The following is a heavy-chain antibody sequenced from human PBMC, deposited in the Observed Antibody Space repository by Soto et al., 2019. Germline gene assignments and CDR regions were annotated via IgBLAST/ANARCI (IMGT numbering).Heavy chain of an antibody. CDR2: ISYHGSGK. J-gene: IGHJ1*01. D-gene: IGHD3-10*01. CDR3: AKDLRGHRDGHNFGEHVQQ. V-gene: IGHV3-30*18. Sequence: GGSVRLSCEASGITFSSHGMHWVRQAPGKGLEWVAVISYHGSGKYYADSVKGRFTISRDNSHNMLYLHLNCLRAEDSAVYYCAKDLRGHRDGHNFGEHVQQYGQRSLVTFSS. CDR1: GITFSSHG.